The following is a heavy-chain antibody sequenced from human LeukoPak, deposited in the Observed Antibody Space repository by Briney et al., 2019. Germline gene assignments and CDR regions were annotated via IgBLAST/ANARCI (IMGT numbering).Heavy chain of an antibody. CDR2: INHSGST. D-gene: IGHD1-26*01. V-gene: IGHV4-34*01. CDR1: GGSFSGYY. CDR3: ARVGATAGDY. J-gene: IGHJ4*02. Sequence: PSETLSLTCAVYGGSFSGYYWSWIRQPPGKGLEWIGEINHSGSTYYNPSLKSRVTISVDTSKNQFSLKLSSVTAADTAVYYCARVGATAGDYWGQGTLVTVSS.